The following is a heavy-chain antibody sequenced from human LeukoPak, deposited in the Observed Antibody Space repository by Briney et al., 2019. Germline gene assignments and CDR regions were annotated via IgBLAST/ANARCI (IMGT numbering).Heavy chain of an antibody. CDR1: GFTFDDYA. J-gene: IGHJ4*02. CDR3: AKGLEAAAVNYFDY. D-gene: IGHD6-13*01. CDR2: ISWNSGSI. Sequence: PGGSLRLSCAASGFTFDDYAMHWVRQAPGKGLEWVSGISWNSGSIGYADSVKGRFTISRDNAKNSLYLQMNSLRAEDTALYYCAKGLEAAAVNYFDYWGQGTLVTVSS. V-gene: IGHV3-9*01.